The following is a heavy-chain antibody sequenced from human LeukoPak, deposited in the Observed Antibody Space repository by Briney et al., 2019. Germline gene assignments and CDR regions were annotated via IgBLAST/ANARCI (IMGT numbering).Heavy chain of an antibody. V-gene: IGHV3-30*03. CDR3: AATTVTFYYFDY. CDR1: GFTFSSYG. Sequence: GGSLRLSCAASGFTFSSYGMHWVRQAPGKGLEWVAVISYDGSNKYYADSVKGRFTISRDNSKNTLYLQMNSLRAEDTAVYYCAATTVTFYYFDYWGQGTLVTVSS. D-gene: IGHD4-17*01. J-gene: IGHJ4*02. CDR2: ISYDGSNK.